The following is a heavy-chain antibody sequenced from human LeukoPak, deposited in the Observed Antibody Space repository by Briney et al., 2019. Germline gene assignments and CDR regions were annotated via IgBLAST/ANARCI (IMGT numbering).Heavy chain of an antibody. D-gene: IGHD3-3*01. CDR3: AREPNDFWSGYYGGRYYFDS. Sequence: SETLSLTCTVSGGSISSYYWSWIRQPAGKGLEWIWRIYTSGSTNYNPSLKSRVTMSVDTSKNQSSLKLSYVTAADTAVYYCAREPNDFWSGYYGGRYYFDSWGQGTLVTVSS. J-gene: IGHJ4*02. CDR1: GGSISSYY. CDR2: IYTSGST. V-gene: IGHV4-4*07.